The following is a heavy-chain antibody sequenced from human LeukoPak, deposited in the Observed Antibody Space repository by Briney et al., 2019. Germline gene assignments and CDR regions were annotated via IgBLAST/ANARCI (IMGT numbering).Heavy chain of an antibody. CDR1: GGSISSSSYY. D-gene: IGHD2-15*01. Sequence: PSETLSLTCTVSGGSISSSSYYWGWIRQPPGKGLEWIGSIYYTGSTYYNPSLKSRVTIAVDTSKNQFSLKLSSVTAADTAVYYCARRPISSGEVHWGQGILVSVS. CDR3: ARRPISSGEVH. J-gene: IGHJ4*02. CDR2: IYYTGST. V-gene: IGHV4-39*01.